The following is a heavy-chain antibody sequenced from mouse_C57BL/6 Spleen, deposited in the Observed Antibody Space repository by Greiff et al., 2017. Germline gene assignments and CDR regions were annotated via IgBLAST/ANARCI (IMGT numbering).Heavy chain of an antibody. D-gene: IGHD2-4*01. CDR1: GFTFSSYA. CDR2: ISSGGDYI. J-gene: IGHJ2*01. Sequence: EVMLVESGEGLVQPGGSLKLSCAASGFTFSSYAMSWVRQPPEKRLEWVAYISSGGDYIYYADTVKGRFTISRDNARNTLYLQMSSLKSEDTAMYYCTRDSDYDPYFDYWGQGTTLTVSS. CDR3: TRDSDYDPYFDY. V-gene: IGHV5-9-1*02.